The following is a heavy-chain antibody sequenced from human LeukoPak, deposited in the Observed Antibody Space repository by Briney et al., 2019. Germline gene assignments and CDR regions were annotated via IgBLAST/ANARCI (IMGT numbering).Heavy chain of an antibody. V-gene: IGHV3-7*01. CDR3: AREDGYCSGGNCYSYFDS. D-gene: IGHD2-15*01. J-gene: IGHJ4*02. CDR2: IKKTGSET. CDR1: GFTFSHFW. Sequence: GGSLRLSCAASGFTFSHFWMSWVRQAPGKGLEWVAYIKKTGSETYYVDSVKGRFTITRDNTRNSLFLQMYSLRVEDTAVYFCAREDGYCSGGNCYSYFDSWGQGTLVTVSS.